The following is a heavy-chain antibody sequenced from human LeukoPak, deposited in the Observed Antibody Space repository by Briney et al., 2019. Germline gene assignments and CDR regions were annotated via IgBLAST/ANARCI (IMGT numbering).Heavy chain of an antibody. V-gene: IGHV3-7*04. CDR3: ARDGTYTDYDPDFDI. D-gene: IGHD5-12*01. CDR1: GFTFSRFW. J-gene: IGHJ4*02. CDR2: IKQDGSEK. Sequence: GSLRLPCAASGFTFSRFWMSWVRQAPGKGLEWVANIKQDGSEKYYVDSVKGRFTISRDNAKNSLYLQMNSLRAEDTAVFYCARDGTYTDYDPDFDIWGQGTLVTVSS.